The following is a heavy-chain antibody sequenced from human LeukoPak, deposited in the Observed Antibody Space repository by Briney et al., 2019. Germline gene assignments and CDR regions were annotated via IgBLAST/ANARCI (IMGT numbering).Heavy chain of an antibody. CDR3: ARVGEGGYGYGDYYFDY. V-gene: IGHV1-69*01. Sequence: ASVKVSCKASGRTFSSYAISWVRQAPGQGLEWMGGIIPIFGTANYTQKFQGRVTITADESTSTADMELSSLRSEDTAVYYCARVGEGGYGYGDYYFDYWGQGTLVTVSS. CDR1: GRTFSSYA. J-gene: IGHJ4*02. CDR2: IIPIFGTA. D-gene: IGHD5-12*01.